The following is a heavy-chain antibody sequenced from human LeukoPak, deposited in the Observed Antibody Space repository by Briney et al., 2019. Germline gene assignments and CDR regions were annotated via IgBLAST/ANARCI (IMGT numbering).Heavy chain of an antibody. CDR1: GFTFSSYV. D-gene: IGHD6-19*01. Sequence: GGSLRVSCVASGFTFSSYVMSWVRQAAGKGLEGVSAISGSGGSTYFADSVKGGFTTSRDNSKNTLYLQMNSLRAEDTAVYYCAKTAVANGGDYWGQGTLVTVSS. J-gene: IGHJ4*02. V-gene: IGHV3-23*01. CDR3: AKTAVANGGDY. CDR2: ISGSGGST.